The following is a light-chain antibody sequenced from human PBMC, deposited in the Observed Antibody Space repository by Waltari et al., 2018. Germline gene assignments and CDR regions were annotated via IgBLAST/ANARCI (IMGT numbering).Light chain of an antibody. CDR1: SSNIVNKH. CDR2: DNN. J-gene: IGLJ3*02. CDR3: GTWDTSLSAWV. V-gene: IGLV1-51*01. Sequence: QSVLTQAPSLSAAPGQTATISCAGSSSNIVNKHVSVYQQFPGTAPKLLIYDNNKRPSGIPDRFSASKSGTSATLGITGLQTGDEANYYCGTWDTSLSAWVFGGGTKLTVL.